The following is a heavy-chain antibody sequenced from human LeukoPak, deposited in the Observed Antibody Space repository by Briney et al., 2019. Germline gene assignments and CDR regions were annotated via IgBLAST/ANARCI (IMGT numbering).Heavy chain of an antibody. J-gene: IGHJ4*02. D-gene: IGHD5-18*01. CDR2: IYCRGST. CDR3: ARDAEELWSPFDY. Sequence: SETLSLTCTVSGGSISSHYWSWIRQPPGKGLEWIGYIYCRGSTNYNPSLKSRVTMSVDTSKSQFSLKVSSVTAADTAVYYCARDAEELWSPFDYWGQGTLVTVSS. CDR1: GGSISSHY. V-gene: IGHV4-59*11.